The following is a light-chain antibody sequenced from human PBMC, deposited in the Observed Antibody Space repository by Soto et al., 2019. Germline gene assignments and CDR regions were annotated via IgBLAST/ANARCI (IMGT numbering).Light chain of an antibody. Sequence: QSVLTQPRSVSASPGQSVTISCTGTSSNVGGYNYVSWYQQSPGKAPKLMIYDASNRPPGVPDRFSGSKSGNAASLTISGLQAEDEADYYCCSYAASYTLVFGGGTKLTVL. J-gene: IGLJ2*01. CDR2: DAS. V-gene: IGLV2-11*01. CDR1: SSNVGGYNY. CDR3: CSYAASYTLV.